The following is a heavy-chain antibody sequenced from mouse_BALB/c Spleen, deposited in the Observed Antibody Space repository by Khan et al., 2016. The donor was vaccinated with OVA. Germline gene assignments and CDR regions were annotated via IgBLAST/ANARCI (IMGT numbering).Heavy chain of an antibody. J-gene: IGHJ3*01. CDR2: IRYDGNS. V-gene: IGHV3-6*02. CDR1: GYSITSGYF. D-gene: IGHD3-1*01. CDR3: ARGGSSAPAWFAY. Sequence: VQLKESGPGLVKPSQSLSLTCSVTGYSITSGYFWNWIRQFPGNKLEWMGYIRYDGNSNYNPSLKNRISITRDTSKNQFFLQLNSVTPEDTATYYCARGGSSAPAWFAYWGQGTLVTVSA.